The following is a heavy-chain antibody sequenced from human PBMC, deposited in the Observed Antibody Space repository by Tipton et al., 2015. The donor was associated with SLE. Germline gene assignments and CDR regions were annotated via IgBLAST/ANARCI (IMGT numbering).Heavy chain of an antibody. CDR2: IYYSGST. Sequence: LRLSCTVSGGSISSGDYYWSWIRQPPGKGLEWIGYIYYSGSTYYNPSLKSRVTISVDTSKNQFSLKLSSVTAADTAVYYCARLVRYSSSWYYFDYWGQGTLVTVSS. CDR1: GGSISSGDYY. D-gene: IGHD6-13*01. CDR3: ARLVRYSSSWYYFDY. V-gene: IGHV4-30-4*08. J-gene: IGHJ4*02.